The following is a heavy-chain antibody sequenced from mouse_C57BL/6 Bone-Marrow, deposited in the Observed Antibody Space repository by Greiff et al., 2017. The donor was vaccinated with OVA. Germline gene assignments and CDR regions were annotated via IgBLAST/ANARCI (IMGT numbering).Heavy chain of an antibody. V-gene: IGHV1-5*01. J-gene: IGHJ3*01. Sequence: VQLQQSGTVLARPGASVKMSCKTSGYTFTSYWMHWVKQRPGQGLEWIGAIYPGNSDTSYNQKFKGKAKLTAVTSACTAYMELSSLTNEDSAFYYCTRQGYYGSRISFAYCGQGTLVTVSA. CDR3: TRQGYYGSRISFAY. CDR2: IYPGNSDT. D-gene: IGHD1-1*01. CDR1: GYTFTSYW.